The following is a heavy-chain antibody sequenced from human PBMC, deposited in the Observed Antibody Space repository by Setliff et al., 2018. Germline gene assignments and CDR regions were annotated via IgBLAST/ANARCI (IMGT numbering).Heavy chain of an antibody. CDR1: GGSFSGYY. V-gene: IGHV4-34*01. J-gene: IGHJ4*02. Sequence: LSLTCAVYGGSFSGYYWSWIRQPPGKGLEWIGEINHSGSTNYNPSLKSRVTISVDTSKNQFPLKLSSVTAADTAVYYCARVDNFWSGPIDYWGQGTLVTVS. CDR3: ARVDNFWSGPIDY. CDR2: INHSGST. D-gene: IGHD3-3*01.